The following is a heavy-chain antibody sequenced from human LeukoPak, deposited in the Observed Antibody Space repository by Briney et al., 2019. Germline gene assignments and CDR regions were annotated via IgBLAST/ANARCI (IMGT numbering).Heavy chain of an antibody. Sequence: VASVKVSCKASGYTFTGYFIHWVRQAPGQGLEWMGWINPDSGGTNSAQKFQGRVTLTRDTSINTAYMDLNRLRSDDTAVYYCASRTGGASFDYWGQGTLDPVSS. CDR3: ASRTGGASFDY. D-gene: IGHD3-16*01. J-gene: IGHJ4*02. CDR1: GYTFTGYF. CDR2: INPDSGGT. V-gene: IGHV1-2*02.